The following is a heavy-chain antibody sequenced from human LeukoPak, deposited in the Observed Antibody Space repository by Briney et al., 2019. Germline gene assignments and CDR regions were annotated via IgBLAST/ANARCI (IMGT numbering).Heavy chain of an antibody. D-gene: IGHD3-10*01. CDR2: ISYDGSNK. CDR3: ANSFLWFGELPRNYYYYCGMDV. Sequence: GGSLRLSCAASGFTFSSYAMHWVRQAPGKGLEWVAVISYDGSNKYYADSVKGRFTISRDNSKNTLYLQMNSLRAEDTAVYYCANSFLWFGELPRNYYYYCGMDVWGQGTTVTVSS. J-gene: IGHJ6*02. CDR1: GFTFSSYA. V-gene: IGHV3-30*04.